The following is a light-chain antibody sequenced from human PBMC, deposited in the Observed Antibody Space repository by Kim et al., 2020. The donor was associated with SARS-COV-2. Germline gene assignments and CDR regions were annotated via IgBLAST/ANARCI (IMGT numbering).Light chain of an antibody. Sequence: HSVTISHTGLTWHLGNDDSVTWYQQPPGKAPKLMISQLTKRPSGVPDRFSGSTSGNTPSLTVSGLQAEDEAEYYCSSYAGSNNYVSGTGTKVTVL. CDR1: TWHLGNDDS. J-gene: IGLJ1*01. CDR2: QLT. CDR3: SSYAGSNNYV. V-gene: IGLV2-8*01.